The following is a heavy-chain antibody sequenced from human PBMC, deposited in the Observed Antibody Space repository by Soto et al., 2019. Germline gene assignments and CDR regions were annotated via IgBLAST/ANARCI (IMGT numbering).Heavy chain of an antibody. V-gene: IGHV3-23*01. J-gene: IGHJ6*02. CDR1: GFIFSSSA. D-gene: IGHD3-10*01. Sequence: PGGSLRLSCSASGFIFSSSALNWVRQAPGKGLEWVSAISGSGGSIYYADSVKGRFTISRDNSKTTLYLQMDSLRAEDTAVYYCAKGVGESLRYGMHVWGQGTTVTSSS. CDR2: ISGSGGSI. CDR3: AKGVGESLRYGMHV.